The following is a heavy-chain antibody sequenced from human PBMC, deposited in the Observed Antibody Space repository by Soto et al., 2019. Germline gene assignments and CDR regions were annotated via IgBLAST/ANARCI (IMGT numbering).Heavy chain of an antibody. V-gene: IGHV3-11*01. CDR2: ISSSGSSI. CDR3: AKDVSHTVTYYYYYMDV. Sequence: QVQLVESGGGLVKPGGSLRLSCAASGFTFSDYYMSWIRQAPGKGLEWVSYISSSGSSIYYADSVKGRFTISRDNAKNSLYLQMNSLRAEDTAVYYCAKDVSHTVTYYYYYMDVWGKGTTVTVSS. D-gene: IGHD4-4*01. J-gene: IGHJ6*03. CDR1: GFTFSDYY.